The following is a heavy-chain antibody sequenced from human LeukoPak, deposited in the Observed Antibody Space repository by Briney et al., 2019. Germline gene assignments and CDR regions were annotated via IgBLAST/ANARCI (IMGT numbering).Heavy chain of an antibody. V-gene: IGHV3-21*01. CDR1: GFTFSSYA. J-gene: IGHJ6*02. D-gene: IGHD5-18*01. CDR3: AILPATSYGYDYYYYYGMDV. CDR2: ISSSSSYI. Sequence: PGGSLRLSCAASGFTFSSYAMSWVRQAPGKGLEWVSSISSSSSYIYYADSVKGRFTISRDNAKNSLYLQMNSLRAEHTAVYYCAILPATSYGYDYYYYYGMDVWGQGTTVTVSS.